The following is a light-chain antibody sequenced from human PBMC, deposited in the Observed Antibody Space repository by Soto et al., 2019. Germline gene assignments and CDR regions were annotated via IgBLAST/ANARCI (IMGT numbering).Light chain of an antibody. CDR1: QSVSSSY. V-gene: IGKV3-20*01. J-gene: IGKJ5*01. Sequence: DIVLTQSPGTLSLSPGERATLSCRASQSVSSSYLAWYQQKPGQAPRLLIYGASSSATGIPDRFSGSGSGTDFTLTISRLEPEDFAVYYCQQYGSSPPITFGQGTRLEI. CDR3: QQYGSSPPIT. CDR2: GAS.